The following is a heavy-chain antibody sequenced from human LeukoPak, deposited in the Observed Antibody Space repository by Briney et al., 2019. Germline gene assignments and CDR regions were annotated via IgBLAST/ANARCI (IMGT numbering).Heavy chain of an antibody. D-gene: IGHD2-2*01. CDR3: ARGYCSSTSCYGAAFDI. V-gene: IGHV4-34*01. CDR1: GGSFSGYS. CDR2: INHSGST. Sequence: SETLSPTCAVNGGSFSGYSWSWIRQPPGKGLEWIGEINHSGSTKYNPSLKSRVTISVDTSKKQLSLELSSMTAADTAVYYCARGYCSSTSCYGAAFDIWGQGTMVTVSS. J-gene: IGHJ3*02.